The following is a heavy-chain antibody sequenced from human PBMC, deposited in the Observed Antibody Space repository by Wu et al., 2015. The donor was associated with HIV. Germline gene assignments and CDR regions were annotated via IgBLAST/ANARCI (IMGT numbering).Heavy chain of an antibody. V-gene: IGHV1-2*02. CDR3: ARDPKGVFDY. CDR1: GYTFTNYG. Sequence: QVQLVQSGPELRKPGASVKVSCKASGYTFTNYGVSWVRQAPGQGLEWMGWINPNSGGTNYAQKFQGRVTMTRDTSISTAYMELSRLRSDDTAVYYCARDPKGVFDYWGQGTLVTVSS. J-gene: IGHJ4*02. CDR2: INPNSGGT.